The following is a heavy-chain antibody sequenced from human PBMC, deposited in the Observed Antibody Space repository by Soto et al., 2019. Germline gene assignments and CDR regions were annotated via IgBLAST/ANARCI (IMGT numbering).Heavy chain of an antibody. CDR1: GGSISSYY. V-gene: IGHV4-59*01. CDR2: IYYSGST. D-gene: IGHD3-10*01. Sequence: SETLSLTCTVSGGSISSYYWSWIRQPPGKGLEWIGYIYYSGSTNYNPSLKSRVTISVDTSKNQFSLKLSSVTAADTAVYYCARDMAISWFDPWGQGTLVTVSS. CDR3: ARDMAISWFDP. J-gene: IGHJ5*02.